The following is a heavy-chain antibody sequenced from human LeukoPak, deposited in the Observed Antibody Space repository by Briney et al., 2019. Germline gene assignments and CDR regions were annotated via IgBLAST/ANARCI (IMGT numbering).Heavy chain of an antibody. J-gene: IGHJ3*01. Sequence: GGSLRLSCVASGFTFSSYGMHWVRQAPGKGLEWVTGILSDGNNKYYVDSVKGRFTISRDNAKNSLYLQMNSLRAEDTAVYYCAKDPNGDYIGAFDFWGQGTMVTVSS. V-gene: IGHV3-30*18. CDR2: ILSDGNNK. CDR1: GFTFSSYG. D-gene: IGHD4-17*01. CDR3: AKDPNGDYIGAFDF.